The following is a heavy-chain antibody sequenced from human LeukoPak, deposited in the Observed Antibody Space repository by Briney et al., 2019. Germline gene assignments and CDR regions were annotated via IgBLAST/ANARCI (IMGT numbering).Heavy chain of an antibody. Sequence: SETLSPTCAVSGGSFSAYYWTWIRQPPGKGLEWVGDINHGGGTNYNPSLKSRVTISVDTSKNQFSLKLNSVTAADTAVYYCARHYGPWGQGTLVTVSS. V-gene: IGHV4-34*01. CDR3: ARHYGP. CDR2: INHGGGT. CDR1: GGSFSAYY. J-gene: IGHJ5*02. D-gene: IGHD3-16*01.